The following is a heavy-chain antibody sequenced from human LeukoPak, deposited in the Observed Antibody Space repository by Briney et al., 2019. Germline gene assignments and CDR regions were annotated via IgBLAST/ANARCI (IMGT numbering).Heavy chain of an antibody. D-gene: IGHD3-22*01. Sequence: GGPLRLSCAASGFTFGSYWMTWVRQAPGKGLEWVANIKQDESEKYYVDSVRGRFTISRDNAKNSLYLQMNSLRAEDTAVYYCARCNYYDSSGYPTSFENWGQGTLVTVSS. J-gene: IGHJ4*02. V-gene: IGHV3-7*01. CDR1: GFTFGSYW. CDR3: ARCNYYDSSGYPTSFEN. CDR2: IKQDESEK.